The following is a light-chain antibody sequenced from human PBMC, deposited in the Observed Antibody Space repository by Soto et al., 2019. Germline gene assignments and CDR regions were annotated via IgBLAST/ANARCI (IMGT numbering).Light chain of an antibody. CDR3: QQYGRSPYT. J-gene: IGKJ2*01. CDR1: QSITSNY. CDR2: AVS. Sequence: EIVLTQSPGTLSLSPGERATLSCRASQSITSNYLAWYQQKPGQAPRLLVYAVSGRPNGIPDRFSGSGSGTDFSLSISRLEPEYFALYYCQQYGRSPYTFGPGTQLEIK. V-gene: IGKV3-20*01.